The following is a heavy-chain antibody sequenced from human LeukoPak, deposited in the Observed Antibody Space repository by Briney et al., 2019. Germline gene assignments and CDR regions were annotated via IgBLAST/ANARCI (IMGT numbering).Heavy chain of an antibody. J-gene: IGHJ4*02. CDR1: GFTFSDYD. V-gene: IGHV3-13*01. CDR3: ARVAKERVGGVHYFDY. Sequence: SGGSLRLSCAASGFTFSDYDMHWVRQPTGKGLEWVAAIGTAGDTYYTGSVKGRFTISRENAKNSLYLQMNSLRAGDTAVYYCARVAKERVGGVHYFDYWGQGTLVTVSS. D-gene: IGHD1-1*01. CDR2: IGTAGDT.